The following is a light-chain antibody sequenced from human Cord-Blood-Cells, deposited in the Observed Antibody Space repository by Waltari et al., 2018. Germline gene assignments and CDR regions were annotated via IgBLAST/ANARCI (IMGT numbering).Light chain of an antibody. CDR1: QCISSY. CDR2: AAS. V-gene: IGKV1-39*01. Sequence: DIKKTKSPSSSSAAVGDRVTITSRASQCISSYLNWYQQKPGKDPKLLIYAASSLQSGVPSRFSGSGSGTDFTLTISSLQPEDFATYYCQQYYSTPFTFGPGTKVDIK. CDR3: QQYYSTPFT. J-gene: IGKJ3*01.